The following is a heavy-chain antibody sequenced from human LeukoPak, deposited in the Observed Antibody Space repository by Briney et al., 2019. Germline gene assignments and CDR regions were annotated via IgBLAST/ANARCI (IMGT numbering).Heavy chain of an antibody. CDR2: IIPIFGTA. V-gene: IGHV1-69*13. D-gene: IGHD6-19*01. J-gene: IGHJ3*02. CDR3: ARDLSMAYSSGWDAFDI. Sequence: ASVKVSCKASGGTFSSYAISWVRQAPGQGLEWMGGIIPIFGTANYAQKFQGRVTITADESTSTAYMELSSLRSEDTAVYYCARDLSMAYSSGWDAFDIWGQGTMVTVSS. CDR1: GGTFSSYA.